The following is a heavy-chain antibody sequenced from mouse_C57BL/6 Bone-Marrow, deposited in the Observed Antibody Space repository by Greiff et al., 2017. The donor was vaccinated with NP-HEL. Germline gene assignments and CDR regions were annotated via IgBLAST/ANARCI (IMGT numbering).Heavy chain of an antibody. CDR2: IDPSDSYT. CDR1: GYTFTSYW. Sequence: VKLQQPGAELVMPGASVKLSCKASGYTFTSYWMHWVKQRPGQGLEWIGEIDPSDSYTNYNQKFKGKSTLTVDKSSSTAYMQLSSLTSEDSAVYYCARENYYGSSSYYFDYWGQGTTLTVSS. V-gene: IGHV1-69*01. J-gene: IGHJ2*01. CDR3: ARENYYGSSSYYFDY. D-gene: IGHD1-1*01.